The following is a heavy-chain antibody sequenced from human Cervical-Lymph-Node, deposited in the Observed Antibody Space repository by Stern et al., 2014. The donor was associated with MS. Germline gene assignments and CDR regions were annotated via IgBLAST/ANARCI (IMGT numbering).Heavy chain of an antibody. D-gene: IGHD3-22*01. Sequence: QVQLQESGPGLVKPSETLSLTCTVSGDSINDYYWSWVRQPPGKGLEWIWYVYHSGSTNYNPSLKSRVTMSVDSAKNLFSLKLNSVTAADSAVYYCARHSGYQGLDYWGQGTLVTVSS. CDR2: VYHSGST. CDR1: GDSINDYY. J-gene: IGHJ4*02. CDR3: ARHSGYQGLDY. V-gene: IGHV4-59*01.